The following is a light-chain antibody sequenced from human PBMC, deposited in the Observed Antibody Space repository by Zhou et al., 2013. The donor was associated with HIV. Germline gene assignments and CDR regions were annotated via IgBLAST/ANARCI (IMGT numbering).Light chain of an antibody. CDR2: QAS. V-gene: IGKV1-5*03. J-gene: IGKJ4*02. Sequence: DVQLTQSPPTVSASVGDTVTITCRASRTVSPWLAWYQQKPGGAPKLLVYQASTLESRVPSRFSGRGSGAEFHLSIVSLQPDDFATYYCQDYGDSSKTFGRGTKGGDET. CDR1: RTVSPW. CDR3: QDYGDSSKT.